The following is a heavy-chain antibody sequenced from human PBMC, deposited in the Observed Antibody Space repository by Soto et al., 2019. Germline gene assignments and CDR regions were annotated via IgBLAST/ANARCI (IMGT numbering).Heavy chain of an antibody. CDR2: IYYSGST. V-gene: IGHV4-59*01. D-gene: IGHD3-22*01. J-gene: IGHJ3*02. Sequence: QVQLQESGPGLVKPSETLSLTCTVSGGSISSYYWSWIRQPPGKGLEWIGYIYYSGSTNYNPSLKSRVTISVDTSKNQFSLKLSSVTAADTAVYYCARDNSNGAAFDIWGQGTMVTVSS. CDR3: ARDNSNGAAFDI. CDR1: GGSISSYY.